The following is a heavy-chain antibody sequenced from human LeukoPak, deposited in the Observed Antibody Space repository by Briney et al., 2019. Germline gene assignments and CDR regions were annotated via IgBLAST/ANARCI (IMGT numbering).Heavy chain of an antibody. J-gene: IGHJ6*02. D-gene: IGHD2-2*01. Sequence: PGGSLRLSCAASGFTFSSHWMTWVRQAPGKGLEWVSAISGSGGSTYYADSVKGRFTISRDNSKNTLYLQMNSLRAEDTAVYYCAKDQRVPAALSQIFYGMDVWGQGTTVTVSS. V-gene: IGHV3-23*01. CDR1: GFTFSSHW. CDR3: AKDQRVPAALSQIFYGMDV. CDR2: ISGSGGST.